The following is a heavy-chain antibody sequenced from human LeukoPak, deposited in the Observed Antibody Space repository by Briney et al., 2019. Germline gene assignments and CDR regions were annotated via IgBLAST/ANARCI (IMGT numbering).Heavy chain of an antibody. V-gene: IGHV3-30-3*01. Sequence: PGGSLRLSCAASGFTFSNYAMHWVRQAPGKGLEWVAVISYDGSNKYYADSVKGRFTISRDNSKNTVYLQMNSLRAEDTAVYYCAKGVAAARPFDYWGQGTLVTVSS. J-gene: IGHJ4*02. D-gene: IGHD6-13*01. CDR2: ISYDGSNK. CDR3: AKGVAAARPFDY. CDR1: GFTFSNYA.